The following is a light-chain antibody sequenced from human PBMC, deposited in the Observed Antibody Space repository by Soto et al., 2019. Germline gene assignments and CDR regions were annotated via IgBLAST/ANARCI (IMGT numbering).Light chain of an antibody. CDR2: DAS. Sequence: DIQMTQSPSTLSASVGDRVTVTCRASQGISSWLAWYQQKPGKAPKLLIYDASSLESGVPSRFSGSGSGTEFTLTISSLQPDDFATYYCQQYNSYSTWTFGQGTKVEIK. CDR3: QQYNSYSTWT. CDR1: QGISSW. J-gene: IGKJ1*01. V-gene: IGKV1-5*01.